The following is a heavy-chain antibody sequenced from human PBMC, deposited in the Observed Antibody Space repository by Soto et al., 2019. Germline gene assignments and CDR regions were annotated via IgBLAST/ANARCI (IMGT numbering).Heavy chain of an antibody. J-gene: IGHJ6*02. CDR3: EKTGGNSASSSYGMDV. CDR1: GFTFSNYG. Sequence: PGGSLRLSCAASGFTFSNYGMHWVRQAPGKGLEWVTVISYDGSYKYYADSVKGRFTISRDNSKNTLYLQMNSLRGEDTAVYYCEKTGGNSASSSYGMDVWGQGTKVNASS. D-gene: IGHD2-8*02. CDR2: ISYDGSYK. V-gene: IGHV3-30*18.